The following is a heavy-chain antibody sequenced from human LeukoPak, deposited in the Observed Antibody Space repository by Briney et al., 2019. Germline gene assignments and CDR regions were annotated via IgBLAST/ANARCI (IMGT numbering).Heavy chain of an antibody. Sequence: GGSLRLSCAASGFTFSSNYMSWVRQAPGKGLEWVSVIYSGGSTYYADSVKGRFTISRDNSKNTLYLQMNSLRAEDTAVYYCAHLGRKNYYYYGMDVWGQGTTVTVSS. CDR2: IYSGGST. J-gene: IGHJ6*02. V-gene: IGHV3-66*01. CDR3: AHLGRKNYYYYGMDV. D-gene: IGHD7-27*01. CDR1: GFTFSSNY.